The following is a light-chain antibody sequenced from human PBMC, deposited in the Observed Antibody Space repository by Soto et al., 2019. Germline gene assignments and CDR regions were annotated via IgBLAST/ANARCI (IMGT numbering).Light chain of an antibody. J-gene: IGKJ4*01. Sequence: EIVLIQSPATLSLSPGERATLSCRASQSVCSSLAWYQHKPGQAPRLLISDASNRATGIPARFSGSGSETDFTLTISSLEPEDSAVYYCQQRSNWPSLTFGGGTKVEIK. V-gene: IGKV3-11*01. CDR1: QSVCSS. CDR2: DAS. CDR3: QQRSNWPSLT.